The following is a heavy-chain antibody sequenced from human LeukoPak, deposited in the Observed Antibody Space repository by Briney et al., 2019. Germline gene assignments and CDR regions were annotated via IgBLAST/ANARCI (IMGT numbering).Heavy chain of an antibody. CDR2: ISYDGSNK. J-gene: IGHJ6*03. CDR1: GYTFSSYA. CDR3: ARAQCGGDCYSHFVELYYYYYMDV. Sequence: PGGSLRLSCAASGYTFSSYAMHWVRQAPGKGLEWVAVISYDGSNKYYADSVKGRFTISRDNSKNTLYLQMNSLRAEDTAVYYCARAQCGGDCYSHFVELYYYYYMDVWGKGTTVTVSS. D-gene: IGHD2-21*01. V-gene: IGHV3-30-3*01.